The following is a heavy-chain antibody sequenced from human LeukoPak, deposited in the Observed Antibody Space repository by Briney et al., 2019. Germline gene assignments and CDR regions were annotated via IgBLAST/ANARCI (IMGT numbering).Heavy chain of an antibody. CDR1: GFTFSSYE. CDR3: ARAGVRGILLPVDY. Sequence: GGSLRLSCAVSGFTFSSYEMNWVRQAPGKGVEGVSYISSSGSTTYYADSVKGRFTMSRDNAKNSLYLQMNSLRAEDTAVYYCARAGVRGILLPVDYWGQGTLVTVSS. V-gene: IGHV3-48*03. J-gene: IGHJ4*02. CDR2: ISSSGSTT. D-gene: IGHD3-10*01.